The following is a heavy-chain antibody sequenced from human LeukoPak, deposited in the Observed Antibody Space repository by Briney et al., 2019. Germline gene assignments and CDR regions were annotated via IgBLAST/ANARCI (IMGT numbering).Heavy chain of an antibody. V-gene: IGHV3-23*01. Sequence: PAGSLRLSCAASGSTFSSYGMSWVRQAPGKGLEWVSGLSGSGGSTFYADAVKGRFTISRDNSKNRLYLQMNSLRAEDTAVYYCAKQVGFCSSSTCRKDYYMDVWGKGTTVTISS. CDR3: AKQVGFCSSSTCRKDYYMDV. CDR2: LSGSGGST. D-gene: IGHD2/OR15-2a*01. CDR1: GSTFSSYG. J-gene: IGHJ6*03.